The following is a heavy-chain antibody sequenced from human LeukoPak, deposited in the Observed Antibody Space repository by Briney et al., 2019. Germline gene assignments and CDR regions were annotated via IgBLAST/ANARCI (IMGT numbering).Heavy chain of an antibody. V-gene: IGHV3-23*01. CDR3: ARDFAVADYFDY. CDR2: ISGSGGST. D-gene: IGHD2-21*01. J-gene: IGHJ4*02. Sequence: GTLRLSCAASGFTFSSYGMSWVRQAPGKGLEWVSAISGSGGSTYYADSVKGRFTISRDNSKNTLYLQMNSLRAEDTAVYYCARDFAVADYFDYWGQGTLVTVSS. CDR1: GFTFSSYG.